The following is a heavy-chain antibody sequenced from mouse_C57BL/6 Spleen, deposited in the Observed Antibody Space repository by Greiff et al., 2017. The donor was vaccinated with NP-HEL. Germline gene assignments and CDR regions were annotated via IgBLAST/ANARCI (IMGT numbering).Heavy chain of an antibody. J-gene: IGHJ3*01. CDR1: GYTFTSYW. V-gene: IGHV1-69*01. CDR2: IDPSDSYT. D-gene: IGHD2-5*01. CDR3: ARSNYSNYVAD. Sequence: QVQLQQPGAELVMPGASVKLSCKASGYTFTSYWMHWVKQRPGQGLEWIGEIDPSDSYTNYNQKFKGKSTLTVDKSSSTAYMQLSSLTSEDSAVYYYARSNYSNYVADWGQGTLVTVSA.